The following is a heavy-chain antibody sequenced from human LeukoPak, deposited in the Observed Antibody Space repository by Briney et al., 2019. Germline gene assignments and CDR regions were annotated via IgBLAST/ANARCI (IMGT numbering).Heavy chain of an antibody. CDR1: GGTFSSYA. CDR3: ATDGGDDYGDLLI. J-gene: IGHJ3*02. CDR2: IIPIFGTA. Sequence: SVKVSCKASGGTFSSYAISWVRQAPGQGLEWMGGIIPIFGTANYAQKFQGRVTITTDESTSTAYMELSSLRSEDTAVYYCATDGGDDYGDLLIWGQGTMVTVSS. D-gene: IGHD4-17*01. V-gene: IGHV1-69*05.